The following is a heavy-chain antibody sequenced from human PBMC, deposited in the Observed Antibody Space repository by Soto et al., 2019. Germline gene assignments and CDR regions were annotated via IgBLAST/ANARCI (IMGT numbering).Heavy chain of an antibody. Sequence: PWETLSLTCTVSSGSIKMGGYYWGWIRQPPGKGLEWLATIYYSGTTYYNPSLKSRLTISVDTSKNHFSLELSSVTAADTAFYYCARLAYRDYSTWGQGTLVTVSS. J-gene: IGHJ4*02. CDR1: SGSIKMGGYY. D-gene: IGHD2-21*01. CDR2: IYYSGTT. CDR3: ARLAYRDYST. V-gene: IGHV4-39*02.